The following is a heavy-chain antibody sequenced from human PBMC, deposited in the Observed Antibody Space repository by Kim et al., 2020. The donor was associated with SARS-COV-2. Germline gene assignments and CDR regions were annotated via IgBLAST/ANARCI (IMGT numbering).Heavy chain of an antibody. V-gene: IGHV1-46*01. CDR2: INPSGGST. CDR1: GYTFTSYY. CDR3: AREVRSVAATRGLDP. J-gene: IGHJ5*02. D-gene: IGHD2-15*01. Sequence: ASVKVSCKASGYTFTSYYMHWVRQAPGQGLEWMGIINPSGGSTSYAQKFQGRVTMTRDTSTSTVYMELSSLRSEDTAVYYCAREVRSVAATRGLDPWGQGTLVTVSS.